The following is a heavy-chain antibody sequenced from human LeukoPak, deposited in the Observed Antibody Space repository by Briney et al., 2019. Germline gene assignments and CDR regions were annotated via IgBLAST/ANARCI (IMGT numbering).Heavy chain of an antibody. CDR2: IYYSGST. CDR1: GGSISSSSYY. D-gene: IGHD2-2*02. Sequence: SETLSLTCTVSGGSISSSSYYWGWIRQPPGKGLEWIGSIYYSGSTYYNPSLKSRVTISVDTSKNQFSLKLGSVTAADTAVYYCARNYCSSTSCYKANFNWFDPWGQGTLVTVSS. J-gene: IGHJ5*02. V-gene: IGHV4-39*01. CDR3: ARNYCSSTSCYKANFNWFDP.